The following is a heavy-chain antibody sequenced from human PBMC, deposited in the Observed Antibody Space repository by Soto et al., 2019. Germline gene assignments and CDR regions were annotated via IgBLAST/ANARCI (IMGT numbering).Heavy chain of an antibody. V-gene: IGHV4-38-2*02. CDR1: GYSISSGFF. J-gene: IGHJ4*02. CDR2: VSHSDGA. D-gene: IGHD6-6*01. Sequence: SETLSLTCAVSGYSISSGFFWGWTRQPPGKGLEWIASVSHSDGARYNPSLKSRVNISLDTSKNEVSLRLSSATAADTAVYYCARDIRTSSEGYWGQGTLVTVSS. CDR3: ARDIRTSSEGY.